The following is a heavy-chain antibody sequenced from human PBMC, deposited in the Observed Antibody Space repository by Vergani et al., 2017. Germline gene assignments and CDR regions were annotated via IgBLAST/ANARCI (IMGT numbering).Heavy chain of an antibody. V-gene: IGHV1-2*02. J-gene: IGHJ5*02. CDR1: GYTFTGYY. Sequence: QVQLVQSGAEVKKPGASVKVSCKASGYTFTGYYMHWVRQAPGQGLEWMGWINPNSGGTNYAQKFQGRVTMTRDTSISTAYRGLGRLRSDDTAVYYCARYFVTTRFRWFDPWGQGTLVTVSS. CDR3: ARYFVTTRFRWFDP. D-gene: IGHD4-17*01. CDR2: INPNSGGT.